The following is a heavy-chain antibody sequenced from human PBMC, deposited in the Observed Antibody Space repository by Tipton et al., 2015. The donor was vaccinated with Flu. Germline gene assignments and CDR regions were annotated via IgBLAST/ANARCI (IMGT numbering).Heavy chain of an antibody. Sequence: TLSLTCTVSGVSMTSDSYFWGWIRQSPGKRLEWIGTMYHNGGTYFNPSLKSRVSLTLDTSKNQFSLKLKSVTAADTAVYYCARDRVVGAAAGYYYSYYGMDVWGQGTTVTVSS. V-gene: IGHV4-39*07. CDR2: MYHNGGT. CDR3: ARDRVVGAAAGYYYSYYGMDV. D-gene: IGHD1-26*01. J-gene: IGHJ6*02. CDR1: GVSMTSDSYF.